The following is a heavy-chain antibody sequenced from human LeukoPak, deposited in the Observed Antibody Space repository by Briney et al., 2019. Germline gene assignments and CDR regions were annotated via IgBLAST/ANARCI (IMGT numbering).Heavy chain of an antibody. Sequence: SETLPLTCTASGGSINNYYWSWIRQPAGKGLEWIGRIYTHGSTNYNPSLKSRVTMSVDTSKNQFSLKLSSVTAADAAVYYCGRNLGSGSDHWGQGTLVTVSS. CDR2: IYTHGST. J-gene: IGHJ4*02. CDR1: GGSINNYY. V-gene: IGHV4-4*07. CDR3: GRNLGSGSDH. D-gene: IGHD3-10*01.